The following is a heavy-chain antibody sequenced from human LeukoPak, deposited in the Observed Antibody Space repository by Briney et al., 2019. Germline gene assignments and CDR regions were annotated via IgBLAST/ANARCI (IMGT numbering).Heavy chain of an antibody. Sequence: GGSLRLSCAASGFTFSSYAMSWVRQAPGKGLEWVSAISGSGGSTYYADSVKGRFTISRDNSKNTLYLQMNSLRAEDTAVYYCAKIVGATPPYYYYYMDVWGKGTTVTVSS. CDR3: AKIVGATPPYYYYYMDV. V-gene: IGHV3-23*01. CDR2: ISGSGGST. D-gene: IGHD1-26*01. CDR1: GFTFSSYA. J-gene: IGHJ6*03.